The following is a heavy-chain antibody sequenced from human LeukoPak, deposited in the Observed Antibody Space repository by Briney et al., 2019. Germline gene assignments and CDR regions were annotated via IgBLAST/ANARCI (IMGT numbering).Heavy chain of an antibody. Sequence: GRSLRLSCAASGFTFSSYSMNWVRQAPGKGLEWVSYISSSSSTIYYADSVKGRFTISRDNSKNTLYLQMNSLRAEDTAVYCARGTPSSSGWLYYGMDVWGQGTTVTVSS. V-gene: IGHV3-48*01. J-gene: IGHJ6*02. CDR1: GFTFSSYS. D-gene: IGHD6-19*01. CDR3: ARGTPSSSGWLYYGMDV. CDR2: ISSSSSTI.